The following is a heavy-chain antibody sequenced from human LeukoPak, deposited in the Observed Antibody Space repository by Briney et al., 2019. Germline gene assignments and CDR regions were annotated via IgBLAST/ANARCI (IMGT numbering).Heavy chain of an antibody. J-gene: IGHJ3*02. CDR3: ARDFLQLAFDI. CDR1: GFTFSNYS. V-gene: IGHV3-48*04. D-gene: IGHD1-1*01. CDR2: ISSSSSTI. Sequence: GGSLRLSCAASGFTFSNYSMNRVRQAPGKGLEWVSYISSSSSTIYYADSVKGRFTISRDNAKNSLYLQMNSLRAEDTAVYYCARDFLQLAFDIWGQGTMVTVSS.